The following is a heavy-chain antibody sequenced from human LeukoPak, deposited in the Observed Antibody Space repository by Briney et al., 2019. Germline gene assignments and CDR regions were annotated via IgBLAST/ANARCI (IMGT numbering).Heavy chain of an antibody. D-gene: IGHD5-18*01. V-gene: IGHV4-59*01. CDR2: IDYSGST. J-gene: IGHJ5*01. CDR3: AREGNSYGSNWFDP. Sequence: PSETLSLTCTVSGGSINTYYWSWIRQPPGKGLEWIGYIDYSGSTNYYPSFKSRVTISLETSKNQFSLKLSSVTAADTAVYYCAREGNSYGSNWFDPWGQGTLVTVSS. CDR1: GGSINTYY.